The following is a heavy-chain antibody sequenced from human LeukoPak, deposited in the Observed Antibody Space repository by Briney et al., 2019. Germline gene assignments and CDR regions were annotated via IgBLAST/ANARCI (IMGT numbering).Heavy chain of an antibody. CDR1: GGSISSSSYY. J-gene: IGHJ4*02. CDR2: IYYSGST. CDR3: ARDLSGYYDSSGNFDY. V-gene: IGHV4-39*07. Sequence: SETLSLTCTVSGGSISSSSYYWGWIRQPPGKGLEWIGSIYYSGSTYYNPSLKSRVTISVDTSKNQFSLKLSSVTAADTAVYYCARDLSGYYDSSGNFDYWGQGTLVTVSS. D-gene: IGHD3-22*01.